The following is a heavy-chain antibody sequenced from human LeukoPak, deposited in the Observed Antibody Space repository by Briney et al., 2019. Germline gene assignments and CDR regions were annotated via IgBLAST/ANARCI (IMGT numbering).Heavy chain of an antibody. D-gene: IGHD3-22*01. CDR2: IYPGDSDT. J-gene: IGHJ5*02. V-gene: IGHV5-51*01. CDR1: GYSFTSYW. Sequence: GESLKISCKGSGYSFTSYWIGWVRQMPGKGLEWMGIIYPGDSDTRYSPSFQGQVTISADKSISTAYLQWSSLKASDTAMYYCARRANYYDSSGYYGAWFDPWGQGTLVTVSS. CDR3: ARRANYYDSSGYYGAWFDP.